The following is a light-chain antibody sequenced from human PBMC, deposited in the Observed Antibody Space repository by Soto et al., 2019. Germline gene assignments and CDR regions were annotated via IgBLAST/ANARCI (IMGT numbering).Light chain of an antibody. CDR3: CSYADTDTLI. CDR1: GSDIGTYNL. CDR2: VAT. Sequence: QSALTQPASVSGSPGQSITISCTGTGSDIGTYNLVSWYQQHPGGVPKLIIYVATQRPSGVSNRFSGSKSGNTASLTISGQQAEDEADYYCCSYADTDTLIFGGGTKVTVL. V-gene: IGLV2-23*01. J-gene: IGLJ2*01.